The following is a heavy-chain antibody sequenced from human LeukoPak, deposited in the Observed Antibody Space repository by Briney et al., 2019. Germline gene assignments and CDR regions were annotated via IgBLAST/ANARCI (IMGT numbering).Heavy chain of an antibody. J-gene: IGHJ4*02. CDR2: IYCSGST. CDR1: GGSISSGGYY. CDR3: ARERLIAGSTVFDY. D-gene: IGHD2/OR15-2a*01. Sequence: SETLSLTCTVSGGSISSGGYYWSWIRQPPGKGLEWIGCIYCSGSTNYNPSLKSRITISVDTSNNQFSLKLSSVTAADTAVYYCARERLIAGSTVFDYWGQGTLVTVSS. V-gene: IGHV4-61*08.